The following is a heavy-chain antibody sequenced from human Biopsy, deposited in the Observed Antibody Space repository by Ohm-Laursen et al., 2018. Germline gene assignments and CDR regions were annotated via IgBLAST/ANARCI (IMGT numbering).Heavy chain of an antibody. CDR3: ATKLTGYFHH. CDR2: NIPILGTG. CDR1: GYTFTDYY. J-gene: IGHJ1*01. Sequence: SVKVSCKASGYTFTDYYMHWVRQAPGQGLEWLGGNIPILGTGNYAQKFQDRVTVAADTSTSTATMELRSLRSDDTAVYYCATKLTGYFHHWGQGTLVIVSS. D-gene: IGHD3-9*01. V-gene: IGHV1-69*06.